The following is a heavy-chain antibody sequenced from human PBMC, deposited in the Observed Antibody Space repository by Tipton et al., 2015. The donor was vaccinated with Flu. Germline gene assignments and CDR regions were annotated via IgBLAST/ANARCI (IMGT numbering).Heavy chain of an antibody. CDR3: ARQGVGTMGPDWFDP. D-gene: IGHD1-26*01. J-gene: IGHJ5*02. CDR1: GYSISSGYY. V-gene: IGHV4-38-2*01. CDR2: IYHSGTT. Sequence: LRLSCAVSGYSISSGYYWAWIRQPPEKGLELIATIYHSGTTYYNPSLKSRVTISVDTSKNQFSLKLSFVTAADTAVYYCARQGVGTMGPDWFDPWGQGILVTVSS.